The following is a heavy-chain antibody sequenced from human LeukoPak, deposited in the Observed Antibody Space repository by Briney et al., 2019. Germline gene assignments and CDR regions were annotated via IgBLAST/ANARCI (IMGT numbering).Heavy chain of an antibody. CDR1: GDSVSSNLYY. J-gene: IGHJ4*02. D-gene: IGHD2-15*01. V-gene: IGHV4-39*07. CDR3: AFSSYCSGDSCSYRYFDY. Sequence: SETLSLTCSVSGDSVSSNLYYWACIRQSPGKGLEWMELITYSGQTYYNPSLKSRVTISVDSSKNQFSLKLNSVTAADTAVYYCAFSSYCSGDSCSYRYFDYWGQGTLVTVSS. CDR2: ITYSGQT.